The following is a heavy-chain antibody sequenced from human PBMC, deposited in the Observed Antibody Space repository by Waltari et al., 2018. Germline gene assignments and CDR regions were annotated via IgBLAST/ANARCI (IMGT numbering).Heavy chain of an antibody. J-gene: IGHJ5*02. Sequence: QVQLVQSGAEVKKPGASVKVSCKASGYTFTSYDINWVRQATGQGLEWMGWMNPNSGNTGYAQKFQGRVTITGNTSISTAYMELSSLRSEDTAVYCCARGRRPGGWFDPWGQGTLVTVSS. CDR3: ARGRRPGGWFDP. CDR1: GYTFTSYD. D-gene: IGHD6-25*01. V-gene: IGHV1-8*03. CDR2: MNPNSGNT.